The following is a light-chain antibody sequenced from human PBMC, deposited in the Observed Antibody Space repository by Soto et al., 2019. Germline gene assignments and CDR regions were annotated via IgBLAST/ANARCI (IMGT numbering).Light chain of an antibody. Sequence: QSALAQPPSVSGSPGQSVTISCTGTSSDVGSYNRVSWYQQPPGTAPKLMIYEVNNRPSGVPDRFSGSKSGTSASLAISGLRSEDEADYYCAAWDDSLSGYVFGTGTKVTVL. V-gene: IGLV2-18*01. J-gene: IGLJ1*01. CDR1: SSDVGSYNR. CDR3: AAWDDSLSGYV. CDR2: EVN.